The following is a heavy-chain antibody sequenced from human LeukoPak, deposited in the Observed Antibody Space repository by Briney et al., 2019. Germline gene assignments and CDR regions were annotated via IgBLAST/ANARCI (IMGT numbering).Heavy chain of an antibody. CDR2: ISGSGGST. CDR3: ARDLPSYCGGDCYSAVASFDY. D-gene: IGHD2-21*02. J-gene: IGHJ4*02. Sequence: PGGSLRLSCAASGFTFSSYAMSWVRQAPGKGLEWVSAISGSGGSTYYADSVKGRFAISRDNAKNSLYLQMNSLRAEDTAVYYCARDLPSYCGGDCYSAVASFDYWGQGTLVTVSS. CDR1: GFTFSSYA. V-gene: IGHV3-23*01.